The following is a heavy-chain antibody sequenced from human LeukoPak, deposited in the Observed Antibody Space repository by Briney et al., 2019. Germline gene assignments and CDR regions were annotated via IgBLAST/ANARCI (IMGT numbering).Heavy chain of an antibody. J-gene: IGHJ2*01. CDR3: ARDRGGNWYFDL. CDR1: GFTFSSYD. Sequence: GGSLRLSCAASGFTFSSYDMHWVRQATGKGLEWVSAIGTAGDTYYPGSVKGRFTISRENAKNSLYLQMNSLRAGDTAVYYCARDRGGNWYFDLWGRGTLVTVSS. CDR2: IGTAGDT. V-gene: IGHV3-13*01. D-gene: IGHD3-10*01.